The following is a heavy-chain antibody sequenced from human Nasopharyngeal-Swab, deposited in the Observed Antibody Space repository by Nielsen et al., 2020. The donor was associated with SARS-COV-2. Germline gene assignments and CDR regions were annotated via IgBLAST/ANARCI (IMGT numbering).Heavy chain of an antibody. Sequence: SVTVSCKASGGTFSSYAISWVRQAPGQGLEWMGGIIIIFGTANYAQKFQGRVTITADDSTSTAYMELSSLRSEDTAVYYCARPAIAEPYYYFYGMDVWGQGTTVTVS. V-gene: IGHV1-69*13. CDR1: GGTFSSYA. CDR2: IIIIFGTA. CDR3: ARPAIAEPYYYFYGMDV. D-gene: IGHD2-21*01. J-gene: IGHJ6*02.